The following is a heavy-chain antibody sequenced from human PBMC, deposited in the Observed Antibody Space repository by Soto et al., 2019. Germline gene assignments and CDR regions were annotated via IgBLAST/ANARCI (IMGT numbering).Heavy chain of an antibody. Sequence: GGSLRLSCTASGFTFGDYAMSWFRQAPGKGLEWVGFIRSKAYGGTTEYAASVKGRFTISRDDSKSIAYLQMNSLKTEDTAVYYCTGNPLGVADYQDYWGQGTLVTVSA. D-gene: IGHD2-15*01. CDR2: IRSKAYGGTT. CDR3: TGNPLGVADYQDY. J-gene: IGHJ4*02. V-gene: IGHV3-49*03. CDR1: GFTFGDYA.